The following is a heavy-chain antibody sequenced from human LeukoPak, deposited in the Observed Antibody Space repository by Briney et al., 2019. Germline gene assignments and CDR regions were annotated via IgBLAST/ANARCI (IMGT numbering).Heavy chain of an antibody. CDR1: GYTFTSYG. V-gene: IGHV1-2*02. J-gene: IGHJ4*02. Sequence: ASVKVSCKASGYTFTSYGISWVRQAPGQGLEWMGWINPNSGGTNYAQKFQGRVTMTRDTSISTAYMELSRLRSDDTAVYYCARDVRSSSFDYWGQGTLVTVSS. CDR3: ARDVRSSSFDY. CDR2: INPNSGGT. D-gene: IGHD6-6*01.